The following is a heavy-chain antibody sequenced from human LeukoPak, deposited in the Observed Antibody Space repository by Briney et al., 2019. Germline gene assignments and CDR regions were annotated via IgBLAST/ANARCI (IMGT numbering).Heavy chain of an antibody. CDR1: GFTFSNYA. J-gene: IGHJ4*02. V-gene: IGHV3-30-3*01. D-gene: IGHD5-24*01. Sequence: GGSLRLSCAASGFTFSNYAMHWVRQAPGKGLEWVAVISYDGSNKYYADSVKGRFTISRDNSKNTLYLQMNSLRAEDTAVYYCARCDVGDGYSHYWGQGTLVTVSS. CDR2: ISYDGSNK. CDR3: ARCDVGDGYSHY.